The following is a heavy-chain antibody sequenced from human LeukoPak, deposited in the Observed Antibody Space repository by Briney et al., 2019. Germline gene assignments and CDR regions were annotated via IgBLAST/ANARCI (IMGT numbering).Heavy chain of an antibody. Sequence: SETLSLTCTVSGGSISSSSYYWGWIRQPPGKGLEWIGSIYYSGSTYYNPSLKSRVTISVDTSKNQFSLKLSSVTAADTAVYYCARSHEPPAALGEEVFAFDIWGQGTMVTVSS. CDR2: IYYSGST. CDR3: ARSHEPPAALGEEVFAFDI. V-gene: IGHV4-39*07. J-gene: IGHJ3*02. CDR1: GGSISSSSYY. D-gene: IGHD3-10*01.